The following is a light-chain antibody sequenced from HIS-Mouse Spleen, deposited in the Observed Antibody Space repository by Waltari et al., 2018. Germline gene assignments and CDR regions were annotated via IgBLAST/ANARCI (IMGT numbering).Light chain of an antibody. Sequence: DVVMTQSPLSLLVTLGQPSSISCRSSQSLVHSDGNTYLNWFQQRPGQSPRRLIYKVSNRDSGVPDRLSGSGSGTDFTLKISRVEAEDVGVYYCMKGTHWPLTFGGGTKVEIK. CDR2: KVS. J-gene: IGKJ4*01. CDR1: QSLVHSDGNTY. CDR3: MKGTHWPLT. V-gene: IGKV2-30*02.